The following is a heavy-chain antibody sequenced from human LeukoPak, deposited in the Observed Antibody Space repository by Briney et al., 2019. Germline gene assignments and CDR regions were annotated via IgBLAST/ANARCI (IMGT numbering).Heavy chain of an antibody. CDR1: GFTFSDYY. J-gene: IGHJ4*02. V-gene: IGHV3-11*04. CDR3: ARDKGGIVVVPAAIELYFDY. D-gene: IGHD2-2*02. Sequence: GGSLRLSCAASGFTFSDYYMSWIRQAPGKGLEWVSYISSSGSTIYYADSVKGRFTISRDNAKNSLYLQMNSLRAEDTAVYYCARDKGGIVVVPAAIELYFDYWGQGTLVTVSS. CDR2: ISSSGSTI.